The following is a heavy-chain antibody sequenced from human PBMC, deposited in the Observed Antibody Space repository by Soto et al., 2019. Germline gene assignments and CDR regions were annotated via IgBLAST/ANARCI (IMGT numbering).Heavy chain of an antibody. J-gene: IGHJ4*02. V-gene: IGHV3-33*01. Sequence: QVQLVESGGGVVQPGRSLRLSCAASGFTFSSYGMHWVRQAPGKGLEWVAVIWYDGSNKYYADSVKGRFTISRDNSKNTLYLQMNSLRAEDTAVYYCARTYSSSWLTFDYWGQGTLVTVSS. CDR2: IWYDGSNK. CDR1: GFTFSSYG. D-gene: IGHD6-13*01. CDR3: ARTYSSSWLTFDY.